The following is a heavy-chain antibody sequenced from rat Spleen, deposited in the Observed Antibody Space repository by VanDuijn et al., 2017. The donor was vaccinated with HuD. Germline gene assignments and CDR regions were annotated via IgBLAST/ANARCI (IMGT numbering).Heavy chain of an antibody. CDR3: TREDWVLDV. CDR1: GFTLNNYW. CDR2: ITSAGGTT. D-gene: IGHD4-2*01. V-gene: IGHV5-31*01. J-gene: IGHJ4*01. Sequence: EVQLVESGGGLVQPGRPLKLSCVASGFTLNNYWMTWVRQAPGQGLEWVATITSAGGTTYYPDSVKGRFSISRDNAKSTLYLQMDSLRSEDTATYYCTREDWVLDVWGQGISVIVSS.